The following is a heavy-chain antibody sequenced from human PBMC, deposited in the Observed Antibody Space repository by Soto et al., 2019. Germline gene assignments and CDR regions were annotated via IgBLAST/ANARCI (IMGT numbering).Heavy chain of an antibody. Sequence: QVQLQESGPGLVKPSETLSLTCTVSGGSISSYYWSWIRQPPGKGLEWIGYIYYSGSTNYNPSLKRRVTISVDTSKNQCSLKLSSVTAADTAVYYCARQWGTDAFDIWGQGTMVTVSS. CDR2: IYYSGST. D-gene: IGHD1-1*01. V-gene: IGHV4-59*08. CDR1: GGSISSYY. J-gene: IGHJ3*02. CDR3: ARQWGTDAFDI.